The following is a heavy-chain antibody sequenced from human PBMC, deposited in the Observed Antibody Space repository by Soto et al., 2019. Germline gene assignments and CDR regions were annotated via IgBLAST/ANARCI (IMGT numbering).Heavy chain of an antibody. CDR3: ARHGGSGDVLTGYPRYNYYGMDV. CDR2: INYSGTT. J-gene: IGHJ6*02. CDR1: GGSISSSSFC. D-gene: IGHD3-9*01. V-gene: IGHV4-39*01. Sequence: NPSETLSLTCTVSGGSISSSSFCWGWVRQPPGKGLEWIGSINYSGTTYYSPSLKSRLTISVDTSRNQFSLKLRSVTATDTAVYYCARHGGSGDVLTGYPRYNYYGMDVWGQGTTVTVSS.